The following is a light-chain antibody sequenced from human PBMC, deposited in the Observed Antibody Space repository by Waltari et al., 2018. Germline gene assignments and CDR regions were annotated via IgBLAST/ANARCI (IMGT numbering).Light chain of an antibody. Sequence: QSMLTQPPSVSGAPGQRVTISCTGSSSNIGAGYDVHWYQHLPGTAPKLLIYGSFNRPSGVPDRFSGSKSATSASLAITGLQAEDEADYYCQSFDSDLYWMFGGGTKLTVL. V-gene: IGLV1-40*01. CDR3: QSFDSDLYWM. CDR2: GSF. J-gene: IGLJ3*02. CDR1: SSNIGAGYD.